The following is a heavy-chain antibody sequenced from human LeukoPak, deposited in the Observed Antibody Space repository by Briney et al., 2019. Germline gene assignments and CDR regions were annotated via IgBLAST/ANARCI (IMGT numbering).Heavy chain of an antibody. CDR3: ARGAGYNYPYYFDY. CDR2: IYGGGNI. D-gene: IGHD5-24*01. V-gene: IGHV3-53*01. J-gene: IGHJ4*02. CDR1: GFTVSSNY. Sequence: GGSLRLSCAASGFTVSSNYMNWVRQAPGKGLEWVSVIYGGGNIYYADSVKGRFTISRNNSKNTLYLQVNSLRAEDTAVYYCARGAGYNYPYYFDYWGQGTLVTVSS.